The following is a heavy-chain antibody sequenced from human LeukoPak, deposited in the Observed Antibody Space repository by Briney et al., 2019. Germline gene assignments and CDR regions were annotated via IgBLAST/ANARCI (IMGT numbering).Heavy chain of an antibody. CDR1: GLTFSSYS. Sequence: GGSLRLSCAASGLTFSSYSMNWVRQAPGKGLEWVSYISNRISTTHYADSVKGRFTISRDNAKNSLYLQMNSLRAEDTAVYYCAREDPSSTSWYTTWGKGTTVTVSS. CDR3: AREDPSSTSWYTT. J-gene: IGHJ6*04. CDR2: ISNRISTT. V-gene: IGHV3-48*01. D-gene: IGHD2-2*02.